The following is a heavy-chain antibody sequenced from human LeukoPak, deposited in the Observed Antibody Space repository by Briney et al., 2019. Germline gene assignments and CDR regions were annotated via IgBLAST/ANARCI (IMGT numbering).Heavy chain of an antibody. CDR2: IYYSGST. D-gene: IGHD4/OR15-4a*01. V-gene: IGHV4-39*07. Sequence: PSETLSLTCTVSGGSISSSSYYWGWIRQPPGEGLEWIGSIYYSGSTYYNPSLKSRVTISVDTSKNQFSLRLSSVTAADTAVYYCARAMVGFNFDYWGQGTLVTVSS. J-gene: IGHJ4*02. CDR1: GGSISSSSYY. CDR3: ARAMVGFNFDY.